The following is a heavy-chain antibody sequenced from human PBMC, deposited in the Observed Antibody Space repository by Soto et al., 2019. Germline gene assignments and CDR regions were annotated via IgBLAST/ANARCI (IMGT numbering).Heavy chain of an antibody. V-gene: IGHV3-21*06. CDR3: ARESEDLTSNFDY. J-gene: IGHJ4*02. CDR1: GFTFTRYS. CDR2: ISSTTNYI. Sequence: GGSLRLACAASGFTFTRYSMNWVRQAPGKGLEWVSSISSTTNYIYYGDSMKGRFTISRDNAKNSLYLEMNGLRAEDTAVYYCARESEDLTSNFDYWGQGTLVTVSS.